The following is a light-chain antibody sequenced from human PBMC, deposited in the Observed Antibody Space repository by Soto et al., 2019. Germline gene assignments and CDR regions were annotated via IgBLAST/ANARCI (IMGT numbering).Light chain of an antibody. J-gene: IGLJ1*01. Sequence: QSALTQPASVSGSPGQSITISCTGTSSDVGGYNYVSWYQQHPGKAPKLMIYEVTNRPSGVSNRFSGSKSGNTASLTISGLQAEDEADYYCSSFTSNTTRYVFGPGTKATVL. V-gene: IGLV2-14*01. CDR3: SSFTSNTTRYV. CDR1: SSDVGGYNY. CDR2: EVT.